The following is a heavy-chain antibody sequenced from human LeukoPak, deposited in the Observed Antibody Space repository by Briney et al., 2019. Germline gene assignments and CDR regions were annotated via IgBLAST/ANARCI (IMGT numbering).Heavy chain of an antibody. J-gene: IGHJ4*02. CDR1: GFTFSSYA. V-gene: IGHV3-23*01. D-gene: IGHD3-10*01. CDR3: ARSMVRIDY. Sequence: GGSLRLACAASGFTFSSYAMSWVRQAPGKGLEWVSSISGSGDSTYYADSVKGRFTISRDNSKNTLYLQMNSLRAEDTAVYYCARSMVRIDYWGQGTLVTVSS. CDR2: ISGSGDST.